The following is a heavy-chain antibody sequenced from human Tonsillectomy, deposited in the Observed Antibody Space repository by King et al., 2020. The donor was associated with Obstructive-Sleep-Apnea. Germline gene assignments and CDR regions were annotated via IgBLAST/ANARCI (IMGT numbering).Heavy chain of an antibody. CDR2: IYHSGST. CDR3: ARARTPMVTYDAVDI. CDR1: GYSISSGYY. D-gene: IGHD5-18*01. V-gene: IGHV4-38-2*02. Sequence: VQLQESGPGLVKPSETLSLTCSVSGYSISSGYYWGWIRQPPGKGLEWIGSIYHSGSTYYNPSLKSPVTMSVDTSKNQFSLKLSSVTAADTAVYYCARARTPMVTYDAVDIRGQGTMVTVSS. J-gene: IGHJ3*02.